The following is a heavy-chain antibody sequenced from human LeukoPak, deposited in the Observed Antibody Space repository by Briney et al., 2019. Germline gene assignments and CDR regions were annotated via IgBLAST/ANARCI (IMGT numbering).Heavy chain of an antibody. CDR2: ISGSGGTT. Sequence: GGSLRLSCAASGFTFSSYGMSWVRQAPGKGLEWVSVISGSGGTTYYADSVKGRFTISRDNSKNTLYLQMNSLRAEDTAVYYCAKDLSGYYYYYMDVWGKGTTVTVSS. J-gene: IGHJ6*03. CDR3: AKDLSGYYYYYMDV. CDR1: GFTFSSYG. V-gene: IGHV3-23*01. D-gene: IGHD6-25*01.